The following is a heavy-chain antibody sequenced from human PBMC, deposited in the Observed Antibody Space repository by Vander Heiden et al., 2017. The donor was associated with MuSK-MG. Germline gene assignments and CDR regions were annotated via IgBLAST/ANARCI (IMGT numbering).Heavy chain of an antibody. Sequence: QVQLQESGPGLVKPSETLSLTCTVSGGSVSSGSYYWSWIRQPPGKGLEWIGYIYYSGSTNYNPSLKSRVTISVDTSKNQFSLKLSSVTAADTAVYYCAREVGYYGSGSYYPYYYGMDVWGQGTTVTVSS. CDR1: GGSVSSGSYY. D-gene: IGHD3-10*01. CDR3: AREVGYYGSGSYYPYYYGMDV. V-gene: IGHV4-61*01. J-gene: IGHJ6*02. CDR2: IYYSGST.